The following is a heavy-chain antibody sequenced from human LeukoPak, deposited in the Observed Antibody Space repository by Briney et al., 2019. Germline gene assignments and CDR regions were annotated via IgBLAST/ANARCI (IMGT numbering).Heavy chain of an antibody. J-gene: IGHJ3*02. Sequence: SETLSLTCTVSGHSLSSAYYWGWIRQPPGKGLEWIGRIYTSGSTNYNPSLKSRVTMSVDTSKNQFSLKLSSVTAADTAVYYCARRIGGDDAFDIWGQGTMVTVSS. D-gene: IGHD3-10*01. CDR3: ARRIGGDDAFDI. CDR2: IYTSGST. CDR1: GHSLSSAYY. V-gene: IGHV4-38-2*02.